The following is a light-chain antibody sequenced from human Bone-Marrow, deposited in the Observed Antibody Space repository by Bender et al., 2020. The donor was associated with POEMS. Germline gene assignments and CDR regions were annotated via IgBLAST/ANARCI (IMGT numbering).Light chain of an antibody. V-gene: IGLV1-44*01. Sequence: QSVLTQPPSASGTPGQRVTISCSGGSSNIGAHAVNWYQHLPGTAPKLLIYSSHRRPSEVPDRFSGSRSGTSASLAISGLQSEDEADYYRAVWDDRLNGWVFGEGTKLTVL. CDR2: SSH. J-gene: IGLJ3*02. CDR3: AVWDDRLNGWV. CDR1: SSNIGAHA.